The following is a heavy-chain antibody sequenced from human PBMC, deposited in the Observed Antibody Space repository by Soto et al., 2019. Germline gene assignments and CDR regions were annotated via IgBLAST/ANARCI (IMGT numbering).Heavy chain of an antibody. V-gene: IGHV3-30-3*01. J-gene: IGHJ6*03. CDR3: AREGRLAYYMDV. D-gene: IGHD4-17*01. CDR1: GFTFSSYA. CDR2: ISYDGSNK. Sequence: PGGSLRLSCAASGFTFSSYAMHWVRQAPGKGLEWVAVISYDGSNKYYADSVKGRITISRDNSKNMVYLQMISLRAEDTAVYYCAREGRLAYYMDVWGKGTTVTVSS.